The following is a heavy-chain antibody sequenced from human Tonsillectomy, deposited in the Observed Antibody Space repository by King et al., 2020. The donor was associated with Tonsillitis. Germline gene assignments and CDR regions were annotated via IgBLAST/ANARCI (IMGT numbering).Heavy chain of an antibody. J-gene: IGHJ4*02. CDR2: IYYSGST. CDR3: ARESGGEMATFYYFDY. Sequence: VQLQESGPGLVKPSETLSLTCTVSGGSISSYYWSWIRQPPGKGLEWIGYIYYSGSTNYNPYLKSRVTISVDTSKNQFSLKLSSVTAADTAVYYCARESGGEMATFYYFDYWGQGTLVTVSS. D-gene: IGHD5-24*01. V-gene: IGHV4-59*01. CDR1: GGSISSYY.